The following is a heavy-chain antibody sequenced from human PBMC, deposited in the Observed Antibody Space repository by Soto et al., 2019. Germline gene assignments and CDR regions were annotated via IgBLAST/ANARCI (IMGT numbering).Heavy chain of an antibody. CDR3: ARWSYLDY. CDR1: GFSFGSYA. CDR2: ISGSDGKT. D-gene: IGHD2-15*01. Sequence: GGSLRLSCAASGFSFGSYALSWVRQAPGKGLEWVSTISGSDGKTFYADAVKGRFSISRDTSQNTLYLQMNSLRADDTAIYYCARWSYLDYWGQGTRVTVYS. V-gene: IGHV3-23*01. J-gene: IGHJ4*02.